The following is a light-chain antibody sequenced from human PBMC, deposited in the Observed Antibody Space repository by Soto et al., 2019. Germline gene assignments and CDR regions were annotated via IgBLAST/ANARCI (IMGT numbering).Light chain of an antibody. CDR1: SSNIGSNY. CDR3: ASWDGSLSGYV. V-gene: IGLV1-47*01. J-gene: IGLJ1*01. Sequence: QSVLTQPPSASGTPGQRVTISCSGSSSNIGSNYVYWYQQLPGTAPKHLIYRNNHRPSGVPDRFSGSKSGTSASLAITGLRSEDEADYYCASWDGSLSGYVFGTGTKVTVL. CDR2: RNN.